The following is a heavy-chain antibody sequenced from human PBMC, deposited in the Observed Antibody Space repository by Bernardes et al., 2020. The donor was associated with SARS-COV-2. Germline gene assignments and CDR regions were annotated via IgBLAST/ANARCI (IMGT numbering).Heavy chain of an antibody. CDR2: ISVYNAKT. D-gene: IGHD6-25*01. CDR3: ARVRLDFYFDY. CDR1: GYTFTNYA. Sequence: ASVKVSCKASGYTFTNYAIGWVRQAPGQGLEWMGWISVYNAKTDYAQNLQGRVTMTTDTSTSTAYMELSSLRSDDTAVYYCARVRLDFYFDYWGQGTTVTVSS. J-gene: IGHJ4*03. V-gene: IGHV1-18*01.